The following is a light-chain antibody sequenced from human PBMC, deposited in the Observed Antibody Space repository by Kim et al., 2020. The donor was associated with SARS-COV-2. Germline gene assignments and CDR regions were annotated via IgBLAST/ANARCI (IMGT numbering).Light chain of an antibody. CDR3: QVWDSGSVV. J-gene: IGLJ2*01. CDR1: NIGSKN. Sequence: SYELTQPLSVSVALGQTARIPCGGDNIGSKNVHWYQQTPGQAPVLVIYRDINRPSGIPERFSGSNLGNTATLTITRAQVGDEADYYCQVWDSGSVVFGGGTQLTVL. V-gene: IGLV3-9*01. CDR2: RDI.